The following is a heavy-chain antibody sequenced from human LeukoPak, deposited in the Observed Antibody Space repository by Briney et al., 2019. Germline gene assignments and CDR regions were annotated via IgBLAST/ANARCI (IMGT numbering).Heavy chain of an antibody. D-gene: IGHD3-10*01. CDR3: ARDRRGVFYFDY. CDR2: IYSGGST. V-gene: IGHV3-66*01. Sequence: GGSLTLSCAASGFTVSSNYMSWVRQAPGKGLEWVSVIYSGGSTYYADSVKGRFTISRDNSKNTLYLQMNSLRAEDTAVYYCARDRRGVFYFDYWGQGTLVTVSS. CDR1: GFTVSSNY. J-gene: IGHJ4*02.